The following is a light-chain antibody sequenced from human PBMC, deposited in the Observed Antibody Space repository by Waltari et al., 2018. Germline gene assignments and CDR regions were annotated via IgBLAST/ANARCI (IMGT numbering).Light chain of an antibody. CDR2: AAS. J-gene: IGKJ4*01. CDR3: QQLNVYPLT. V-gene: IGKV1-9*01. CDR1: QDISSY. Sequence: DIQLTQSPSFLSASVGDRVTISCRASQDISSYLAWYQQKPGEAPKLLIYAASTLQSGVPSRFSGSGSGTEFTLTISSLQPEDVAAYYCQQLNVYPLTFGGGSKVEIK.